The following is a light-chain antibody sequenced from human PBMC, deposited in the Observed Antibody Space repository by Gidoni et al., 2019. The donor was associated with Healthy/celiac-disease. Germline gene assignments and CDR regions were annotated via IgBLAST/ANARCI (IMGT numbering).Light chain of an antibody. CDR2: GAS. CDR1: QSVSSN. CDR3: QQYNNWPLT. J-gene: IGKJ4*01. V-gene: IGKV3-15*01. Sequence: EIVMPHSPATLSVSPGERATLSCRASQSVSSNLAWYQQKPGQAPRLLSDGASTRATGIPARFSGSWAGTEFTLTISSLQSEDFAVYYCQQYNNWPLTFGGGTKVEIK.